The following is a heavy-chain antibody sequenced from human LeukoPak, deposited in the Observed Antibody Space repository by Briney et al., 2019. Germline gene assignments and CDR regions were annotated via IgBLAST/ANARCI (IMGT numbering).Heavy chain of an antibody. CDR1: GGSISSSSYY. D-gene: IGHD6-19*01. Sequence: SETLSLTCTVSGGSISSSSYYWGWIRQPPGKWMEWIGSIYYSGSTYYNPSLKSRVTISVDTSKNQFSLKLSSVTAADTAVYYCARHTGYSSGWYGTSGFDYWGQGTPVTVSS. J-gene: IGHJ4*02. V-gene: IGHV4-39*01. CDR2: IYYSGST. CDR3: ARHTGYSSGWYGTSGFDY.